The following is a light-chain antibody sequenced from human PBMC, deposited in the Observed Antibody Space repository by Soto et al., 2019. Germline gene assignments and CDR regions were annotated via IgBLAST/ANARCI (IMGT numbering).Light chain of an antibody. Sequence: QSALTQPASVSGSPGQSITISCTGTSSDVGGFNYVSWFQQHPGKAPKLLIYDVINRPSGVSHRFSGSKSGNTASLTISGLQAEDEADYYCCSYAGSSTYVFGTGTKVTVL. CDR1: SSDVGGFNY. J-gene: IGLJ1*01. CDR2: DVI. V-gene: IGLV2-23*02. CDR3: CSYAGSSTYV.